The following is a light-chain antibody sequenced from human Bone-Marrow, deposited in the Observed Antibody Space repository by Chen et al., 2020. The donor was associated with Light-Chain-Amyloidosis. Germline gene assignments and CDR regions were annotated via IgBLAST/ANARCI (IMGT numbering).Light chain of an antibody. J-gene: IGLJ3*02. CDR1: NIGSTS. CDR2: DDS. Sequence: SYVLTQTSSVSVAPGQTATIACGGNNIGSTSVHWYQQTPGQAPLLVVYDDSDRPSGIPARLSGYNAGNTATLTSSRVEAGDEADYYCQVWDRSSDRPVFGGGTKLTVL. CDR3: QVWDRSSDRPV. V-gene: IGLV3-21*02.